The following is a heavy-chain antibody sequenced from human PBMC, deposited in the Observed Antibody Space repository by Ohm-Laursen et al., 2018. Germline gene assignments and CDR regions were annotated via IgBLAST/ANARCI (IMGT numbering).Heavy chain of an antibody. V-gene: IGHV3-21*04. D-gene: IGHD1-26*01. CDR3: AASVAGAVTYFDY. CDR2: ISSSSSYI. Sequence: SLRLSCAASGFTFSSYSMNWVRQAPGKGLEWVSSISSSSSYIYYADSVKGRFTISRDNAKNSLYLQMNSLRAEDAAVYFCAASVAGAVTYFDYWGQGTLVTVSS. J-gene: IGHJ4*02. CDR1: GFTFSSYS.